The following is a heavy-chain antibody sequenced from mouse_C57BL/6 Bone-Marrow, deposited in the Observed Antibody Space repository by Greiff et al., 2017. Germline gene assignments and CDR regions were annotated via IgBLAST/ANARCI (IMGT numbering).Heavy chain of an antibody. CDR3: ARIRTEGDFDY. Sequence: VQLQQSGPELVKPGASVKISCKASGYTFTDYYMNWVKQTHGKSLEWVGDINPNNGGTSYNKKFKGTATLTVDKSSSTAYMQLRSLTSEDSAVLYGARIRTEGDFDYWGQGTTLTVSS. CDR2: INPNNGGT. J-gene: IGHJ2*01. V-gene: IGHV1-26*01. CDR1: GYTFTDYY.